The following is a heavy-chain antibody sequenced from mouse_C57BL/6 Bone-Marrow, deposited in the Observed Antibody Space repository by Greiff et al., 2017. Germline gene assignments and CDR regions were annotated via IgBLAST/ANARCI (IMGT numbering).Heavy chain of an antibody. V-gene: IGHV1-54*01. CDR1: GYAFTNYL. CDR3: ARGGNWEGFAY. Sequence: QVQLKESGAELVRPGTSVKVSCKASGYAFTNYLLAWVKQRPGQGLEWIGVINPGSGGTTYTEKFKGKATLTADKSSSTAYMQLSSLTSEDSAVYFCARGGNWEGFAYWGQGTLVTVSA. CDR2: INPGSGGT. J-gene: IGHJ3*01. D-gene: IGHD4-1*01.